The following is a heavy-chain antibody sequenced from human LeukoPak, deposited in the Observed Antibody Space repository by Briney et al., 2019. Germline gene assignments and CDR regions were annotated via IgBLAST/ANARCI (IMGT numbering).Heavy chain of an antibody. V-gene: IGHV3-23*01. CDR3: AKEGVSTGTRRGPGDY. CDR2: ISGSGGST. CDR1: RFTFSSYA. Sequence: GGSLRLSCAASRFTFSSYAMSWVRQAPGKGLEWVSAISGSGGSTYYADSVMGRFTISRDNSKNTLYLQMNSLRAEDTAVYYCAKEGVSTGTRRGPGDYWGQGTLVTVSS. J-gene: IGHJ4*02. D-gene: IGHD1-7*01.